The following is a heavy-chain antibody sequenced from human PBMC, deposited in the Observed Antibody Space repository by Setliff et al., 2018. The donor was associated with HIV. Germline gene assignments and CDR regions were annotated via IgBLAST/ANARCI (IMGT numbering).Heavy chain of an antibody. CDR2: ISRDSRYI. CDR1: GFSFSNYN. V-gene: IGHV3-21*01. Sequence: PGGSLRLSCAVSGFSFSNYNMNWVRQAPGKGLEWISSISRDSRYIYYADSVKGRVTISRDNAKNSLYLQMNSLRAEDTAVYYCARVPASPDYYARFDYWGQGALVTVSS. J-gene: IGHJ4*02. D-gene: IGHD3-9*01. CDR3: ARVPASPDYYARFDY.